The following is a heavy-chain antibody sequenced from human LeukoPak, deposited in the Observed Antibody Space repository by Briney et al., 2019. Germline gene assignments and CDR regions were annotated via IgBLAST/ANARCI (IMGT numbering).Heavy chain of an antibody. CDR2: IYSSGGT. J-gene: IGHJ4*02. Sequence: SSETLSLTCTVSGGSMSTYYWSWIRQPAGKELEWIGRIYSSGGTNYNPSVKSRITMSIDTSKNQFSLKLSSVTAADTAVYYCASFDYGDYYFDYWGQGTLVTVSS. D-gene: IGHD4-17*01. CDR3: ASFDYGDYYFDY. CDR1: GGSMSTYY. V-gene: IGHV4-4*07.